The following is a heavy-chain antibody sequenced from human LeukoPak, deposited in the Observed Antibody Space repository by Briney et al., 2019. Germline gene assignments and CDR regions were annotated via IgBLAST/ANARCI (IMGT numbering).Heavy chain of an antibody. J-gene: IGHJ4*02. CDR2: IYYTGTT. V-gene: IGHV4-59*12. Sequence: SETLSLTCSVSGGSISGYYWSWIRQPPGKGLEWIAYIYYTGTTNYNPSLNSRVTISLDTSKNQFSLKLSSVTAADTAVYYCARDSKVLSGIVQYFDYWGQGTLVTVSS. D-gene: IGHD3-10*01. CDR1: GGSISGYY. CDR3: ARDSKVLSGIVQYFDY.